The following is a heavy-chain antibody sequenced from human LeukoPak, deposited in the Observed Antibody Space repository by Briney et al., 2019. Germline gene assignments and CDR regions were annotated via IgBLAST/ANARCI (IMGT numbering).Heavy chain of an antibody. V-gene: IGHV3-20*04. CDR2: INWNGDSI. Sequence: GGSLRLSCAASGFTVNNNYMGWVRQAPEKGLEWVSSINWNGDSIGYVDSVKGRFTISRDNAKDSLYLQMNNLRAEDTALYYCARDLPQIEYWGQGTLVTVSS. CDR1: GFTVNNNY. J-gene: IGHJ4*02. D-gene: IGHD3-22*01. CDR3: ARDLPQIEY.